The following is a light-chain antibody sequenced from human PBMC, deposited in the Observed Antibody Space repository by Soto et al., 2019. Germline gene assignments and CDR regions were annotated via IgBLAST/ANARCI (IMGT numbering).Light chain of an antibody. CDR3: SSYAGSLTSIL. Sequence: QSALTQPASVSGSHGHSIPISCTGTSGNVGSYNLVSWYQHNPGKAPTLLIYEATKRPSGVSNRFSGSKSGNTASLTISGLRAEDEADYFCSSYAGSLTSILVVGGTQVTVL. V-gene: IGLV2-23*01. CDR2: EAT. J-gene: IGLJ2*01. CDR1: SGNVGSYNL.